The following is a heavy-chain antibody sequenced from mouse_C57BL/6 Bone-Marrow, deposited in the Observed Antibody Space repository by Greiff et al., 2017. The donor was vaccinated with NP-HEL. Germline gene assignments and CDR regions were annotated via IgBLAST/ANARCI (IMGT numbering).Heavy chain of an antibody. CDR3: ARNGKPTYCTYYYAMDY. CDR2: IYPGDGDT. V-gene: IGHV1-80*01. CDR1: GYAFSSYW. J-gene: IGHJ4*01. D-gene: IGHD5-5*01. Sequence: QVQLQQSGAELVKPGASVKISCKASGYAFSSYWMNWVKQRPGKGLEWIGQIYPGDGDTNYNGKFKGKATLTADKSSSTAYMQLSSLTSEDSAVYFCARNGKPTYCTYYYAMDYWGQGTSVTVSS.